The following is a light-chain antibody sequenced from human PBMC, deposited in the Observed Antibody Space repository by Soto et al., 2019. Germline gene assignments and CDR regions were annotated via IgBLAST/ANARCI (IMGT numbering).Light chain of an antibody. Sequence: DIVMTQSPDSLAVSLGERATINCKSSQIVLSSSNNQNYLAWYQQKSGQPPKLLIYWASTRESGVPDRFSGSGSGTDFTLTISILQAEDVAVYYCQQYYSNLRTFGQGTKVEIK. J-gene: IGKJ1*01. CDR3: QQYYSNLRT. CDR2: WAS. V-gene: IGKV4-1*01. CDR1: QIVLSSSNNQNY.